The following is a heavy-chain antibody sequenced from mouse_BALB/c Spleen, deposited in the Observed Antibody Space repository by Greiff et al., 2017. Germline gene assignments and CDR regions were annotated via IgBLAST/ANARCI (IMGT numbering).Heavy chain of an antibody. D-gene: IGHD2-3*01. J-gene: IGHJ4*01. CDR1: GFNIKDTY. Sequence: ESGAELVKPGASVKLSCTASGFNIKDTYMHWVKQRPEQGLEWIGRIDPANGNTKYDPKFQGKATITADTSSNTAYLQLSSLTSEDTAVYYCASEIFIYDGYRYAMDYWGQGTSVTVSS. CDR3: ASEIFIYDGYRYAMDY. V-gene: IGHV14-3*02. CDR2: IDPANGNT.